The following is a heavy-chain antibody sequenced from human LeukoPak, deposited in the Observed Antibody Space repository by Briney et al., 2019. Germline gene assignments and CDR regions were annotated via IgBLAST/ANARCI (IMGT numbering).Heavy chain of an antibody. Sequence: ASVKVSCKASGGTFSSYAISWVRQAPGQGLEWMGGIIPIFGTANYAQKFQGRVTITADESTSTAYMELSSLRSEDTAVYYCASTYYYDSSDIYYFDYWGQGTLVTVSS. CDR2: IIPIFGTA. V-gene: IGHV1-69*13. CDR3: ASTYYYDSSDIYYFDY. D-gene: IGHD3-22*01. J-gene: IGHJ4*02. CDR1: GGTFSSYA.